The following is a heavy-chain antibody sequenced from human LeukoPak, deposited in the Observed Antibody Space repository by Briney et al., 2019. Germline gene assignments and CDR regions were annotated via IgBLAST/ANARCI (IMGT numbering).Heavy chain of an antibody. CDR1: GYSFTSYG. V-gene: IGHV1-18*01. Sequence: GASVKVSCKASGYSFTSYGFTWVRRAPGQGLEWMGWVSAYDGSTNYAQKIRGRVTVTTDASKNTVYMELRSLRFDDTAVYYCARGGRDGMDVWGQGTTVTVSS. CDR3: ARGGRDGMDV. D-gene: IGHD3-10*01. CDR2: VSAYDGST. J-gene: IGHJ6*02.